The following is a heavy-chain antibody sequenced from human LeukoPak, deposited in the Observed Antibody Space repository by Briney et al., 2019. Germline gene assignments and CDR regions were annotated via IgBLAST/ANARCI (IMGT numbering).Heavy chain of an antibody. CDR1: GDSVSSNSAA. Sequence: SQTLSLTCAISGDSVSSNSAAWNWIRQSPSRGLEWLGRTYYRSKWYNDYAVSVKSRITINPDTSKNQFSLQLNSVTPEDTAVYYCARESAGAVAGTWTYYYYSMDVWGQGTTVTVSS. J-gene: IGHJ6*02. D-gene: IGHD6-19*01. CDR3: ARESAGAVAGTWTYYYYSMDV. CDR2: TYYRSKWYN. V-gene: IGHV6-1*01.